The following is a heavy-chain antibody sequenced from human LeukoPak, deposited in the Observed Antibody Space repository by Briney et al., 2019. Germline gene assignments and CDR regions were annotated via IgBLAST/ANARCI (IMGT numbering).Heavy chain of an antibody. CDR2: INHSGST. D-gene: IGHD5-12*01. J-gene: IGHJ4*02. Sequence: SETLSLTCAVYGGSFSGYYWLWIRQPPGRGREGIGEINHSGSTNYNPSLKSRVTISVDTSKNQFSLKLSSVTAADTAVYYCASPQMATGDYWGQGHLVPVSS. V-gene: IGHV4-34*01. CDR1: GGSFSGYY. CDR3: ASPQMATGDY.